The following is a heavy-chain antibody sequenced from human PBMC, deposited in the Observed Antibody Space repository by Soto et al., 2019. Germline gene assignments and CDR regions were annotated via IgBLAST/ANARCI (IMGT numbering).Heavy chain of an antibody. V-gene: IGHV4-61*01. CDR3: PRDVLRFLEWFSAGMDV. CDR1: GGSVSSGSYY. Sequence: QVQLQESGPGLVKPSETLSLTCTVSGGSVSSGSYYWSWIRQPPGKGLEWIGYIYYSGSTNYNPSLKSRVTISVDTSKNQFSLKLSSVTAADTAVYYCPRDVLRFLEWFSAGMDVWGQGTTVTVSS. D-gene: IGHD3-3*01. J-gene: IGHJ6*02. CDR2: IYYSGST.